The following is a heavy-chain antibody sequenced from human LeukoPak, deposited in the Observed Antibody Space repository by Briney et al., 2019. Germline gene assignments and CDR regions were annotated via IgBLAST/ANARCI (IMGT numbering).Heavy chain of an antibody. Sequence: SVEVSCKASGGTFSSYAISWVPQAPGQGLEWMGGIIPIFGTANYAQKFQGRVTITADESTSTAYMELSSLRSEDTAVYYCASQYGGNGYFDYWGQGTLVTVSS. CDR1: GGTFSSYA. D-gene: IGHD4-23*01. V-gene: IGHV1-69*13. CDR3: ASQYGGNGYFDY. J-gene: IGHJ4*02. CDR2: IIPIFGTA.